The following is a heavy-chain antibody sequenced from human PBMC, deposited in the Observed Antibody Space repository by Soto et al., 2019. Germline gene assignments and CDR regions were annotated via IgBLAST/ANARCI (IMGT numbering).Heavy chain of an antibody. CDR1: GGSISSSNW. CDR2: IYHSGST. D-gene: IGHD3-22*01. CDR3: ARDRDYYDSRGYLDD. V-gene: IGHV4-4*02. Sequence: PSETLSLTCAVSGGSISSSNWWSWVRQPPGKGLEWIGEIYHSGSTNYNPSLKSRVTISVDKSKNQFSLKLSSVTAADTAVYYFARDRDYYDSRGYLDDWGQGTLVTVSS. J-gene: IGHJ4*02.